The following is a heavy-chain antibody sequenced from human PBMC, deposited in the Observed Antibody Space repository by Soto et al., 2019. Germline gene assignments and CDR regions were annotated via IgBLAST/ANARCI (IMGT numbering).Heavy chain of an antibody. CDR2: INSDGSST. CDR1: GFTFSSYW. V-gene: IGHV3-74*01. CDR3: ARESAPVGGYYYYYYYMDV. D-gene: IGHD3-16*01. J-gene: IGHJ6*03. Sequence: GGSLRLSCAASGFTFSSYWMHWVRQAPGKGLVWVSRINSDGSSTSYADSVKGRFTISRDNAKNTLYLQMNSLRAEDTAVYYCARESAPVGGYYYYYYYMDVWGKGTTVTVSS.